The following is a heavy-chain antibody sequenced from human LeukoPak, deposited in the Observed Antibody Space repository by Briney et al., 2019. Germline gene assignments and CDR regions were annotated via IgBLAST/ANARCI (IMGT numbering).Heavy chain of an antibody. CDR1: GCSFTSYW. CDR2: IYPGDSDT. Sequence: GESMKISCEASGCSFTSYWVVWVRQMPEKGLEWVGIIYPGDSDTRYSPSFQGQVTISADKSISAAYLQWRGLKATDTAVYYCARLGTAVVARYFDYWGQGTLVTVSS. V-gene: IGHV5-51*01. D-gene: IGHD2-21*01. J-gene: IGHJ4*02. CDR3: ARLGTAVVARYFDY.